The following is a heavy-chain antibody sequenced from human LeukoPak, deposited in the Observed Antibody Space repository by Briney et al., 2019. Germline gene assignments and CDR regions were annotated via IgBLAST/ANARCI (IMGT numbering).Heavy chain of an antibody. J-gene: IGHJ4*02. CDR2: INPNSGGT. D-gene: IGHD6-6*01. CDR1: GYTFTGYY. V-gene: IGHV1-2*02. CDR3: ARALSSLRLYYFDS. Sequence: ASVKVSCKASGYTFTGYYMHWVRQAPGQGLEWMGWINPNSGGTNRAQKFQGRVTLTGDTSTNTAYMELIRLNSNDTAVYYCARALSSLRLYYFDSWGQATLVTVSS.